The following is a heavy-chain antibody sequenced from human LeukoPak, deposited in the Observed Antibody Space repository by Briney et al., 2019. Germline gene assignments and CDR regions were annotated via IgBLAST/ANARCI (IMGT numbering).Heavy chain of an antibody. D-gene: IGHD4-11*01. CDR1: GYTFNGYY. CDR3: ARWMTTVITPDY. V-gene: IGHV1-2*02. CDR2: INPNSGGT. Sequence: GASVNVSCKASGYTFNGYYLHWVRQAPGQGLEWMGWINPNSGGTNYAQKFQGRVTMTRDTSISTAYMELSRLRSDDAAVYYCARWMTTVITPDYWGQGTLVTVSS. J-gene: IGHJ4*02.